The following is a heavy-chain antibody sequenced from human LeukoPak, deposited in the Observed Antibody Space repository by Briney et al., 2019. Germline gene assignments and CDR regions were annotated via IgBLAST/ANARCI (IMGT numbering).Heavy chain of an antibody. D-gene: IGHD2-21*02. V-gene: IGHV3-33*01. J-gene: IGHJ3*02. CDR2: IWYDGSNK. CDR1: GFTFRSYG. CDR3: ARGGVLAYCGGDCHYDAFDI. Sequence: GGTLRLSCAASGFTFRSYGMHWVRRAPGKGRGWVAVIWYDGSNKYYADSVKGRFTISRDNSRNTLFLQMNSLRAEGTAVYYCARGGVLAYCGGDCHYDAFDIWGQGTMVTVSS.